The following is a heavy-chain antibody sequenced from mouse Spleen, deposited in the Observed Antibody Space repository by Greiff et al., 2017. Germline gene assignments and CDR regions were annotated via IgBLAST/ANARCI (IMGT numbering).Heavy chain of an antibody. CDR3: ASDGNWGWFAY. CDR1: GYTFTSYW. V-gene: IGHV1-61*01. Sequence: QVQLQQPGAELVRPGSSVKLSCKASGYTFTSYWMDWVKQRPGQGLEWIGNIYPSDSETHYNQKFKDKATLTVDKSSSTAYMQLSSLTSEDSAVYYCASDGNWGWFAYWGQGTLVTVSA. D-gene: IGHD2-1*01. J-gene: IGHJ3*01. CDR2: IYPSDSET.